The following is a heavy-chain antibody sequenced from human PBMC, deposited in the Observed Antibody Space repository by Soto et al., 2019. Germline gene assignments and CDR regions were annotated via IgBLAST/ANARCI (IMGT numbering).Heavy chain of an antibody. V-gene: IGHV3-11*01. CDR2: IDSRGRTL. D-gene: IGHD6-6*01. J-gene: IGHJ4*02. CDR1: GFTFIDYS. Sequence: WGSLRLSCVASGFTFIDYSIIWIRQAPWKGLEWLAFIDSRGRTLSYADSVRGRFTISRDNAENSVYLQMDSLRADDTAVYYCARQAARNYIDSWGQGNSVTVSS. CDR3: ARQAARNYIDS.